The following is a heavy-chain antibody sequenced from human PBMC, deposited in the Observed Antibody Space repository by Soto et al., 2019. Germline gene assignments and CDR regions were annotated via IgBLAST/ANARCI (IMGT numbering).Heavy chain of an antibody. Sequence: GGSLRLSCAASGFTFSTYSMNWVRQAPGKGPEWVSSISSSGNYKYYSDSVKGRFSISRDNAKNTLSLQMNSLRAEDTAVYYCAKDEYIEGDYYDYVWGSYRWGYGMDVWGQGTTVTVSS. CDR2: ISSSGNYK. D-gene: IGHD3-16*02. CDR1: GFTFSTYS. J-gene: IGHJ6*02. CDR3: AKDEYIEGDYYDYVWGSYRWGYGMDV. V-gene: IGHV3-21*01.